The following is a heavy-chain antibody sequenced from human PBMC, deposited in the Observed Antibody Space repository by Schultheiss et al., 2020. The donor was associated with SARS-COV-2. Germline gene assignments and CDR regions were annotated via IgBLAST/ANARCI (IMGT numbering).Heavy chain of an antibody. J-gene: IGHJ4*02. Sequence: GGSLRLSCAASGLTVSNNYMTWVRQAPGKGLEWVSVIYSGGNTHYADSVRGRFIISRDNSKNTVYLQMSSLRAEDTAVYYCARHSVGYYHADYWGQGTLVTVSS. CDR3: ARHSVGYYHADY. CDR1: GLTVSNNY. V-gene: IGHV3-66*04. D-gene: IGHD3-22*01. CDR2: IYSGGNT.